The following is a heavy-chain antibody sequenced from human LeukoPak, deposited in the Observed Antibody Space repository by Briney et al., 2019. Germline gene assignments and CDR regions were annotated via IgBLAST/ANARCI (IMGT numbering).Heavy chain of an antibody. CDR1: GYTFTGYY. J-gene: IGHJ4*02. D-gene: IGHD3-10*01. Sequence: GASVKVSCKASGYTFTGYYMHWVRQAPGQGLEWMGWINPNSGGTNYAQKFQGRVTMTRDTSIGTAYMELSRLRSDDTAVYYCARGYYGSGSYYSGDRVDYWGQGTLVTVSS. CDR3: ARGYYGSGSYYSGDRVDY. CDR2: INPNSGGT. V-gene: IGHV1-2*02.